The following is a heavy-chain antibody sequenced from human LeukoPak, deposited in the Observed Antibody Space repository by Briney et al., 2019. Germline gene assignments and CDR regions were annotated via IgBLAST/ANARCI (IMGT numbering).Heavy chain of an antibody. CDR1: GDSVSSNSVT. D-gene: IGHD2-2*01. J-gene: IGHJ5*02. CDR3: ARRLTQYDCFDP. CDR2: TYYRSTWYN. Sequence: SQTLSLTCAISGDSVSSNSVTWNWIRQSPSSGLEWLGRTYYRSTWYNDYAVSVRGRITVNPDTSKNQFSLPLNSVTPEDTAVYYCARRLTQYDCFDPWGQGILVTVSS. V-gene: IGHV6-1*01.